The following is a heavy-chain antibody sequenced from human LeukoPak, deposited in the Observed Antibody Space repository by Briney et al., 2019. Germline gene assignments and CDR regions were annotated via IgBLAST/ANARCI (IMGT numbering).Heavy chain of an antibody. V-gene: IGHV4-59*01. J-gene: IGHJ5*02. CDR3: ARGANYDFTTTFDP. Sequence: PSETLSLTCTVSGGSISSYYWSWIRQPPGKGLEWIGYIYYSGSTNYNPSLKSRVTISVDTSKNQFSLKLSSVTAADTAVYYCARGANYDFTTTFDPWDQGTLVTVSS. D-gene: IGHD3-3*01. CDR2: IYYSGST. CDR1: GGSISSYY.